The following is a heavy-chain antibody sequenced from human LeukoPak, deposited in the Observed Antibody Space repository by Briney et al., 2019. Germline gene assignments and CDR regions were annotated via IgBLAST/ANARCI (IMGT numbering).Heavy chain of an antibody. CDR3: ARRTMVRGVIVLTFDI. Sequence: PSETLSLTCTVSGGSISSSSYYWGWIRQPPGTGLEWIGSIYYSGSTYYNPSLKSRVTISVDTSKNQFSLKLSSVTAADTAVYYCARRTMVRGVIVLTFDIWGQGTMVTVSS. J-gene: IGHJ3*02. CDR2: IYYSGST. CDR1: GGSISSSSYY. V-gene: IGHV4-39*01. D-gene: IGHD3-10*01.